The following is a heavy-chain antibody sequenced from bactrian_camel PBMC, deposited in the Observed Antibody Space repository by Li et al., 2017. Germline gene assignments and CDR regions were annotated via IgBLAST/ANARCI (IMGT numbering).Heavy chain of an antibody. V-gene: IGHV3S25*01. J-gene: IGHJ4*01. Sequence: QVQLVESGGGLVQPGGSLRLSCAASGFTFTNYWMHWVRQGPGKGLEWVSSSSSGALSLVYADSVKGRFTISRDNAKKTVYLLMNSLKPEDTAVYYCVKPNPDARGGFDHWGQGTQVTVS. CDR1: GFTFTNYW. D-gene: IGHD1*01. CDR2: SSSGALSL. CDR3: VKPNPDARGGFDH.